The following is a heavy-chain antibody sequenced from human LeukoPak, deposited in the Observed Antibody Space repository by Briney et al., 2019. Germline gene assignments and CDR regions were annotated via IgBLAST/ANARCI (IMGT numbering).Heavy chain of an antibody. V-gene: IGHV2-5*02. D-gene: IGHD3-10*01. CDR2: IYWDDDK. Sequence: SGPTLVKPTQTLTLTCTFSGFSLSTSGVGVGWIRQPPGKALEWLALIYWDDDKRYSPSLKSRLTITKDTSKNQVVLTMTNMDPVDTATYYCAQGYYGSVKGYYFDYWGQGTLVTVSS. J-gene: IGHJ4*02. CDR1: GFSLSTSGVG. CDR3: AQGYYGSVKGYYFDY.